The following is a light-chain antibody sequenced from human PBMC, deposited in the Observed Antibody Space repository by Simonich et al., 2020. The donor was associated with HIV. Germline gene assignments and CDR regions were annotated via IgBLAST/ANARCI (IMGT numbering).Light chain of an antibody. CDR1: SSDVGGYNY. Sequence: QSALTQPASVSGSPGQSITISCTGTSSDVGGYNYVSWYQHHPGKAPKLMIKDVSNRPSGVSNRFSGSKSGNTASLTVSGLQAEDEANYYCVVWDDSLNGWVFGGGTKLTVL. CDR3: VVWDDSLNGWV. CDR2: DVS. J-gene: IGLJ3*02. V-gene: IGLV2-14*03.